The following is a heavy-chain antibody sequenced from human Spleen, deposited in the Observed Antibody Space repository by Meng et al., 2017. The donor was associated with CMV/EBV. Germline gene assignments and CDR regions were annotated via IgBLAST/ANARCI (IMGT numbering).Heavy chain of an antibody. V-gene: IGHV1-69*05. CDR1: GGTFTSYA. CDR3: ARKTYEEAFDI. J-gene: IGHJ3*02. CDR2: IIPMFGTA. Sequence: SVKVSCKASGGTFTSYAISWVRPAPGQGLEWMGGIIPMFGTANYAQKFQGRVTMTRDTSTSTVYMELSSLRSEDTAVYYCARKTYEEAFDIWGQGTMVTVSS. D-gene: IGHD3-3*01.